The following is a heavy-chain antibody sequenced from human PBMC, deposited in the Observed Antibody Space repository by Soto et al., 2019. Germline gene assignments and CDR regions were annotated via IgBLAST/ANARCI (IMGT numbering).Heavy chain of an antibody. CDR1: GGSISSGDYY. J-gene: IGHJ4*02. CDR2: IYYSGST. Sequence: QVQLQESGPGLVKPSQTLSLTCTVSGGSISSGDYYWSWIRQPPGKGLEWIGYIYYSGSTYYNPSLSRRVTISVDTSKNQFSLKLSSVTAADTAVYYCARAPPYYYGSGSSPSYFDYWGQGTLVTVSS. D-gene: IGHD3-10*01. CDR3: ARAPPYYYGSGSSPSYFDY. V-gene: IGHV4-30-4*01.